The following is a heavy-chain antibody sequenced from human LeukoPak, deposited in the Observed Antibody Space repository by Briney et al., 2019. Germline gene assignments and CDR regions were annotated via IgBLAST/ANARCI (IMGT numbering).Heavy chain of an antibody. Sequence: SETLSLTCAVSGGSFSGYYWSWIRQPPGKGLEWIGEINHSGSTNYNPSLKSRVTISVDTSKNQFSLKLSSVTAADTAVYYGARGGSPVGATNDYWGQGTLVTVSS. CDR2: INHSGST. J-gene: IGHJ4*02. CDR3: ARGGSPVGATNDY. CDR1: GGSFSGYY. D-gene: IGHD1-26*01. V-gene: IGHV4-34*01.